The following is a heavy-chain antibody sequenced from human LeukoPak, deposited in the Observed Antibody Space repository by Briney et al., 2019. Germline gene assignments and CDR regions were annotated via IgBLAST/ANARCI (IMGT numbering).Heavy chain of an antibody. CDR1: GGSISNYY. D-gene: IGHD1-7*01. Sequence: SETLSLTCTVSGGSISNYYWSWIRQPPGKGLEWIGYIYYSGSTNYNPSLKSRATISVDTSKNQFSLKLTSVTAADTAVYYCARGNGITGTTVIDYWGQGTLVTVSS. V-gene: IGHV4-59*01. J-gene: IGHJ4*02. CDR3: ARGNGITGTTVIDY. CDR2: IYYSGST.